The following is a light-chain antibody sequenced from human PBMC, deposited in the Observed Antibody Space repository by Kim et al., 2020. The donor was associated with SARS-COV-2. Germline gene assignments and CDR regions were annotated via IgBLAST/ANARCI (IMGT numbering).Light chain of an antibody. J-gene: IGKJ4*01. V-gene: IGKV3-20*01. CDR1: QTVSSSS. CDR3: QQYGRSVT. CDR2: GAS. Sequence: LPPGERATLPCRASQTVSSSSLAWYQQKPGQAPRLIIYGASSRATGIPDRFSGSGSGTDFTLTISRLEPEDFAVYFCQQYGRSVTFGGGTKVDIK.